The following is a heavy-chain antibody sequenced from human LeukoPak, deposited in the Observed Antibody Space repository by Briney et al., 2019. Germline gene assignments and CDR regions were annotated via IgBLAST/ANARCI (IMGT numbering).Heavy chain of an antibody. D-gene: IGHD1-26*01. CDR3: ASSGSYRFDY. V-gene: IGHV3-48*02. J-gene: IGHJ4*02. CDR2: ITASGTAM. CDR1: GFTFSSYP. Sequence: GGSLRLSCAASGFTFSSYPMNWVRQAPGKGLEWVSHITASGTAMFYADSVKGRFTISRDNAKNSLYLQMNSLRDEDTAVYYCASSGSYRFDYWGQGTLVTVSS.